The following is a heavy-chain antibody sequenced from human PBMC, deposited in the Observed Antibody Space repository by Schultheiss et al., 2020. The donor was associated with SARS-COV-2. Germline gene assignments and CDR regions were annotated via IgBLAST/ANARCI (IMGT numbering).Heavy chain of an antibody. J-gene: IGHJ4*02. V-gene: IGHV4-59*08. Sequence: SQTLSLTCSISGDSISTYKWSWIRQSPGKELEWIGYMSYSGSSKYNPSLKSRVTISVDTSKNQFSLKLSSVTAADTAVYYCARQGLGYSFDYWGQGTLVTVSS. CDR3: ARQGLGYSFDY. CDR2: MSYSGSS. D-gene: IGHD2-21*01. CDR1: GDSISTYK.